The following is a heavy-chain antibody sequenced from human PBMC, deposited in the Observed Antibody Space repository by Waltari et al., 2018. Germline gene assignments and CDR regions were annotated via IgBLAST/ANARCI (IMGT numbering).Heavy chain of an antibody. V-gene: IGHV3-7*01. D-gene: IGHD5-12*01. CDR3: ARVDSGYDSLYYYYNYGMDV. J-gene: IGHJ6*02. CDR1: GFTFSSYW. Sequence: EVQLVESGGGLVQPGGSLRLSCEASGFTFSSYWMSWVRTAPGKGLEWVANIKEDGSEKYYVDSVKGRFTISRDNAKDSLYLQINSLRAEDTAVYYCARVDSGYDSLYYYYNYGMDVWGQGTTVTVSS. CDR2: IKEDGSEK.